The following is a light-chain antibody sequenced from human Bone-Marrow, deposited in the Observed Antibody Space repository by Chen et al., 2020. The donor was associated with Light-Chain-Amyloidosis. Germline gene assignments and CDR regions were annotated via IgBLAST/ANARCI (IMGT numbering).Light chain of an antibody. Sequence: SYELTQPPSVSVSPGQTARITCSGEDLPTKYAYWYQQKRGQAPVLVIQRDTERPAGISERFSGDSSGTTATLTISGVQEEDEADYHCQSADSSGTYEVIFGGGTKLTVL. CDR1: DLPTKY. J-gene: IGLJ2*01. CDR3: QSADSSGTYEVI. V-gene: IGLV3-25*03. CDR2: RDT.